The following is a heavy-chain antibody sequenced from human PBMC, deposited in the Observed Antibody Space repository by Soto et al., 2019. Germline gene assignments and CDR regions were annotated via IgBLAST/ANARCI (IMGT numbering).Heavy chain of an antibody. J-gene: IGHJ3*02. V-gene: IGHV3-64D*08. CDR1: GFTFSSYA. CDR3: AKVETRGRGPPSSCDI. D-gene: IGHD3-10*01. Sequence: GGSLRLSCSASGFTFSSYAMHWVRQAPGKGLEYVSAISSNGGSTYYADSVKGRFTISRDNSKNTLYLQMSSLRAEDTAVYYCAKVETRGRGPPSSCDIWGQGTMGTVSS. CDR2: ISSNGGST.